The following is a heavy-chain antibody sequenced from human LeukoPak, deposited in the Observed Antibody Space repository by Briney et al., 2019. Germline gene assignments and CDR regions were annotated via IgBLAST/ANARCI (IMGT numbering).Heavy chain of an antibody. Sequence: SETLSLTCTVSGGSIGSYYWSWIRQPAGKGLEWIGRIYNNGNSNYNPSLRSRVTMSVDTAKNQFSLRLTSVTAADTAVYYCVREGRYGDYEGYWGQETLVTVSS. D-gene: IGHD4-17*01. CDR2: IYNNGNS. J-gene: IGHJ4*02. CDR1: GGSIGSYY. V-gene: IGHV4-4*07. CDR3: VREGRYGDYEGY.